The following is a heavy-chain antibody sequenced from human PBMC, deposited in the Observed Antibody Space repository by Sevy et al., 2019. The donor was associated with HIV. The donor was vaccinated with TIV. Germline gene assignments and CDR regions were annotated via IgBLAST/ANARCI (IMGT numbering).Heavy chain of an antibody. CDR2: ISSSSSTI. CDR1: GFTFSSYS. Sequence: GGSLRLSCAASGFTFSSYSMNWVRQAPGKGLEWVSYISSSSSTIYYADSVKGRFTISRDNAKNSLYLQMNSLRDEDTAVYYGARDGSGYGTYYFDYWGQGTLVTVSS. V-gene: IGHV3-48*02. J-gene: IGHJ4*02. CDR3: ARDGSGYGTYYFDY. D-gene: IGHD3-3*01.